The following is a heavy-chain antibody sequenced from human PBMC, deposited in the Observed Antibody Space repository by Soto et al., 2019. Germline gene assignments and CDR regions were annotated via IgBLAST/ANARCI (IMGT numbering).Heavy chain of an antibody. CDR1: GGSISSSDFY. D-gene: IGHD6-13*01. V-gene: IGHV4-39*01. J-gene: IGHJ5*02. Sequence: SETLSLTCTVSGGSISSSDFYWGWLRQTPGKGLEFIGSMYYSGTTYYNPSLKSRVTISVDTSKNQFTLKLISVTAADTAVYYWARGGGHVSSFKTPRQNLNWFDPWGQGTLVTVSS. CDR3: ARGGGHVSSFKTPRQNLNWFDP. CDR2: MYYSGTT.